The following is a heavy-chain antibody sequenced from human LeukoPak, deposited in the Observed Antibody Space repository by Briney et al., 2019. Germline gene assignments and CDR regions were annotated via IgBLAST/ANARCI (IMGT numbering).Heavy chain of an antibody. CDR3: ARGQYHGSGSLDY. V-gene: IGHV3-33*01. J-gene: IGHJ4*02. CDR1: GFTFSSYG. Sequence: PGGSLRLSCAASGFTFSSYGMRWVRQAPGKGLGWVAVIWYDGSNKHYADSVKGRFTISRDNSKNTLYLQMNSLRAEDTAVYYCARGQYHGSGSLDYWGQGTLVTVSS. D-gene: IGHD3-10*01. CDR2: IWYDGSNK.